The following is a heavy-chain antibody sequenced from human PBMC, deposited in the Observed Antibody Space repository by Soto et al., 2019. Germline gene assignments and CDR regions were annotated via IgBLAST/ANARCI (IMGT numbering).Heavy chain of an antibody. CDR1: GGSISSYY. J-gene: IGHJ4*02. CDR3: ARGQNPSRFTDY. Sequence: SETLSLTCTVSGGSISSYYWSWIRQPPGKGLEWIGEINHSGSTNYNPSLKSRVTISVDTSKNQFSLKLSSVTAADTAVYYCARGQNPSRFTDYWGQGTLVTVSS. V-gene: IGHV4-34*01. CDR2: INHSGST. D-gene: IGHD3-16*01.